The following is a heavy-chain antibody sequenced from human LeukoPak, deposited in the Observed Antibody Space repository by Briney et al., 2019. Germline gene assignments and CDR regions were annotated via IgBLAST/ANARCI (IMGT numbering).Heavy chain of an antibody. Sequence: GGSLRLSCAASGFTFSDHYMDWVRQAPGKGLEWVGRIKSKNDGETTDHAAPVKGRFTISRDDSKNTLYLQMNSLKTEDTAVYYCTRGGPSGSYFDYWGQGTLVTVSS. CDR2: IKSKNDGETT. V-gene: IGHV3-15*01. D-gene: IGHD3-10*01. J-gene: IGHJ4*02. CDR1: GFTFSDHY. CDR3: TRGGPSGSYFDY.